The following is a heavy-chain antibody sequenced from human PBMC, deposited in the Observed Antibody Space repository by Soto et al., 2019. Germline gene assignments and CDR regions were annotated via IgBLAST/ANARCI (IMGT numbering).Heavy chain of an antibody. J-gene: IGHJ4*02. D-gene: IGHD4-17*01. CDR1: GFTFSSYA. CDR2: ISGSGGST. CDR3: ANVFRYGDYPGYFDY. V-gene: IGHV3-23*01. Sequence: PGGSLRLSCAASGFTFSSYAMSWVRQAPGKGLEWVSAISGSGGSTYYADSVRGRFTISRDHSKNTLYLQMNSLRAEDTAVYYCANVFRYGDYPGYFDYWGQGTLVTVSS.